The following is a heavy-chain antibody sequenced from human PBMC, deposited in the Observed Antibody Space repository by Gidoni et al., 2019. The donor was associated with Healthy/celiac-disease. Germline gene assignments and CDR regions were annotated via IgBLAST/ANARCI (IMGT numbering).Heavy chain of an antibody. Sequence: EVQLVESGGGLVQPGGSLRLSCAASGFTFSSYSMNWVRQAPGKGLEWVSYISSSSSTIYYADSVKGRFTISRDNAKNSLYLQMNSLRDEDTAVYYCARDNSYGDYVGYFDYWGQGTLVTVSS. D-gene: IGHD4-17*01. CDR3: ARDNSYGDYVGYFDY. V-gene: IGHV3-48*02. J-gene: IGHJ4*02. CDR1: GFTFSSYS. CDR2: ISSSSSTI.